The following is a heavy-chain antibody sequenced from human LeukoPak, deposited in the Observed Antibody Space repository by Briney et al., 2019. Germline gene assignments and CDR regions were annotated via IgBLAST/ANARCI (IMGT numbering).Heavy chain of an antibody. D-gene: IGHD4-17*01. CDR1: GFAFSSYA. CDR2: VSYDGGSK. CDR3: AKAPRQVTTAFFDS. V-gene: IGHV3-30-3*01. Sequence: GRSLRLSCAASGFAFSSYAMHWVRQGPGKGLEWVALVSYDGGSKYYADSVKGRFTISRDNSKNTLYLQMNSLRAEDTAVYYCAKAPRQVTTAFFDSWGQGTLVTVSS. J-gene: IGHJ4*02.